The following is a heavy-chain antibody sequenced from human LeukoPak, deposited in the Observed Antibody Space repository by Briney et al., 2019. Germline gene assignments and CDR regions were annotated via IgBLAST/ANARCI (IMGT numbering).Heavy chain of an antibody. D-gene: IGHD1-26*01. CDR3: AKDSGSITWFDP. CDR1: GGSISSSSYY. CDR2: IYYSGST. V-gene: IGHV4-39*07. Sequence: SSETLSLTCTVSGGSISSSSYYWGWIRQPPGKGLEWIGSIYYSGSTYYNPSLKSRVTISVDTSKNQFSLKLSSVTAADTAVYYCAKDSGSITWFDPWGQGTLVTVSS. J-gene: IGHJ5*02.